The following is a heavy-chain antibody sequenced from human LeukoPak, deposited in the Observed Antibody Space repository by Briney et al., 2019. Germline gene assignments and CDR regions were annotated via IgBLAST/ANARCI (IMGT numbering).Heavy chain of an antibody. V-gene: IGHV3-23*01. Sequence: GGSLRLSCAASGFTFSRYALSWVRQAPGKGQGWVSAISSSCGVRYYADSVKGRFTISRDNAKNTLFLQMNSLRAEDTAVYYCATVSGDGYGGIGVFDFWGQGTLVTVSS. J-gene: IGHJ4*02. CDR1: GFTFSRYA. CDR3: ATVSGDGYGGIGVFDF. D-gene: IGHD4-17*01. CDR2: ISSSCGVR.